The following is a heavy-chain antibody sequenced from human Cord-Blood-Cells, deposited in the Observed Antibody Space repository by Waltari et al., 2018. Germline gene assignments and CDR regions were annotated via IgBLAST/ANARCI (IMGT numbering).Heavy chain of an antibody. CDR3: TREDIVVVPAAAYYYYYYMDV. CDR2: IRSKANSYAT. D-gene: IGHD2-2*01. Sequence: EVQLVESGGGLVQPGGSLKLSCAASGFTFSGSAMHWVRQASGKGLEWVGRIRSKANSYATAYAASVKGRFTISRDDSKNTAYLQMNSLKTEDTAVYYCTREDIVVVPAAAYYYYYYMDVWGKGTTVTVSS. J-gene: IGHJ6*03. CDR1: GFTFSGSA. V-gene: IGHV3-73*02.